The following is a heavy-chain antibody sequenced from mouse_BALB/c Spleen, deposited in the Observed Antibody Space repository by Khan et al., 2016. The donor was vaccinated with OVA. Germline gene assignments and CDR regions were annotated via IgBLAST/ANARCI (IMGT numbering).Heavy chain of an antibody. J-gene: IGHJ4*01. CDR1: GFSLTDYA. V-gene: IGHV2-6-5*01. CDR2: IWGGGSK. CDR3: AKDHPYYAMDY. Sequence: VELVESGPGLVAPSQSLSITCTVSGFSLTDYAVTWIRQPPGKGLELLGAIWGGGSKYYNSALKSRLSISKDNSKRQVFLKMNSLLTDGTAMYYCAKDHPYYAMDYWGQGTSVTVSS.